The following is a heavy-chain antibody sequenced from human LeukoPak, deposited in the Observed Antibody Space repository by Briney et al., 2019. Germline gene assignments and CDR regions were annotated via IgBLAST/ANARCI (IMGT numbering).Heavy chain of an antibody. J-gene: IGHJ4*02. D-gene: IGHD6-19*01. V-gene: IGHV3-48*03. CDR2: ISSSGSTI. CDR1: GFTFSSYE. Sequence: GGSLRLPCAASGFTFSSYEMNWVRQAPGKGLEWVSYISSSGSTIYYADSVKGRFTISRDNAKNSLYLQMNSLRAEDTAVYYCARDEGKFIAVAGNFDYWGQGTLVTVSS. CDR3: ARDEGKFIAVAGNFDY.